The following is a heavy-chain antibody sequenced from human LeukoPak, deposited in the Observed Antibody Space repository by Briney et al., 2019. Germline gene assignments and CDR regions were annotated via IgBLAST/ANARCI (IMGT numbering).Heavy chain of an antibody. D-gene: IGHD6-19*01. CDR3: AKDRGVTAVADPFDY. J-gene: IGHJ4*02. CDR2: ISGSGGST. Sequence: GGSLRLSCAASGFTFSSYAMSWVRQAPGKGLEWVSAISGSGGSTYYADSVKGRFTISRDNSKNTLYLQMNSLRAEDTAVYYCAKDRGVTAVADPFDYWDQGTLVTVSS. V-gene: IGHV3-23*01. CDR1: GFTFSSYA.